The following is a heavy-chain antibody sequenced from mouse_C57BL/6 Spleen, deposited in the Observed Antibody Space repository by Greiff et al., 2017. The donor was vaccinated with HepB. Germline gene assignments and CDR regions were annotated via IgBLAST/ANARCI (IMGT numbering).Heavy chain of an antibody. Sequence: DVMLVESGGGLVKPGGSLKLSCAASGFTFSSYAMSWVRQTPEKRLEWVATISDGGSYTYYPDNVKGRFTISRDNAKNNLYLQMSHLKSEDTAMYYCAREGGYDYDGLFAYWGQGTLVTVSA. CDR1: GFTFSSYA. V-gene: IGHV5-4*01. J-gene: IGHJ3*01. D-gene: IGHD2-4*01. CDR3: AREGGYDYDGLFAY. CDR2: ISDGGSYT.